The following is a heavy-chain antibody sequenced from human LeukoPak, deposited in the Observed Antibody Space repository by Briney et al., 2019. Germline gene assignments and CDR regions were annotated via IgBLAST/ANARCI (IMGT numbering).Heavy chain of an antibody. V-gene: IGHV3-21*01. J-gene: IGHJ6*02. D-gene: IGHD4-17*01. CDR1: GFTFSSYS. Sequence: GGSLRLSCAASGFTFSSYSMNWVRQAPGKGLEWVSSISSSSSYIYYADSVKGRFTISRDNAKNSLYLQMNSLRAEDTAVYYCARDRLHGDYPYYYYYGMDAWGQGTTVTVSS. CDR2: ISSSSSYI. CDR3: ARDRLHGDYPYYYYYGMDA.